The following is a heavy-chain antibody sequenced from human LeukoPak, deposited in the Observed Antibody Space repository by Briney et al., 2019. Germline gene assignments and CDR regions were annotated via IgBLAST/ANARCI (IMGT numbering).Heavy chain of an antibody. D-gene: IGHD3-10*01. J-gene: IGHJ4*02. V-gene: IGHV3-48*03. CDR2: ISSSGSTM. Sequence: GGSLRLSCAASGFTFSSYEMNWVRQAPGKGLEWVSYISSSGSTMYYADSAKGRFTISGDNAKNSLYLQMNSLRAEDTAVYYCARGLYGAGSFYVYWGQGTLVTVSS. CDR1: GFTFSSYE. CDR3: ARGLYGAGSFYVY.